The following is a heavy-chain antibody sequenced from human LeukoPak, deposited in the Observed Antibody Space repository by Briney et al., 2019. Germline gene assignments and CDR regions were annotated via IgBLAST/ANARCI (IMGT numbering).Heavy chain of an antibody. CDR1: GYTFTNYG. Sequence: GASVKVSCKPSGYTFTNYGISWVRQAPGQGLEWMGWISTVNANTKNAQKFQGRVTMTTDTSTGTAYMELRSLRSDDTAVYYCARSRGDGSNFFFDYWGQGTLVTVSS. CDR3: ARSRGDGSNFFFDY. V-gene: IGHV1-18*01. J-gene: IGHJ4*02. D-gene: IGHD5-24*01. CDR2: ISTVNANT.